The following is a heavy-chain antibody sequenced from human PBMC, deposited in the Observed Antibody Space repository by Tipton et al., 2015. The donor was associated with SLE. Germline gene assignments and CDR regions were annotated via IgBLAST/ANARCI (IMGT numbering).Heavy chain of an antibody. V-gene: IGHV4-61*08. CDR3: ASDGDDSSGAFDI. CDR2: IFYSGST. CDR1: GGSLSSADYY. Sequence: TLSLTCSVSGGSLSSADYYWSWIRQPPGKGLEWIGYIFYSGSTNYNPSLKSRVTISVDTSKNQFSLKLSSVTAADTAVYYCASDGDDSSGAFDIWGQGTMVTFSS. J-gene: IGHJ3*02. D-gene: IGHD3-22*01.